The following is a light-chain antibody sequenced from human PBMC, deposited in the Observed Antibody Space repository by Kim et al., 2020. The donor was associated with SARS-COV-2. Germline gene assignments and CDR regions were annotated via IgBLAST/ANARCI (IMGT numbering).Light chain of an antibody. V-gene: IGLV3-1*01. CDR3: QAWDSYVV. CDR2: QDS. Sequence: SYELTQPPSVSVSPGQTANITCSGDKLGDKYACWYQQKPGQSPVLVIYQDSKRPSGIPERFSGSNSGNTATLTISGTQAMDEADYYCQAWDSYVVFGGGTQLTVL. CDR1: KLGDKY. J-gene: IGLJ2*01.